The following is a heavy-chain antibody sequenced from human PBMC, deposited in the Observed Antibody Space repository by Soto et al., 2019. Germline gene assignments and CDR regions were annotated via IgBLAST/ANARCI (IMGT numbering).Heavy chain of an antibody. D-gene: IGHD6-13*01. CDR2: ISGSGGST. J-gene: IGHJ4*02. Sequence: QPGGSLRLSCAASGFTFSSYAMSWVRQAPGKGLEWVSAISGSGGSTYYADSVKGRFTISRDNSKNTLYLQMNSLRAEDTAVYYCAKDPEPPLPHLVQEDYWGQGTLVTVSS. CDR3: AKDPEPPLPHLVQEDY. V-gene: IGHV3-23*01. CDR1: GFTFSSYA.